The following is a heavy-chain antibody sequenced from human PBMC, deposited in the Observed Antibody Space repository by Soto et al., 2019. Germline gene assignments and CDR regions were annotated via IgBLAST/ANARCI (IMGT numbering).Heavy chain of an antibody. CDR3: AKDDFTDRGDDYFDY. V-gene: IGHV3-23*01. CDR2: IGASGDIT. J-gene: IGHJ4*02. D-gene: IGHD2-21*02. Sequence: QPGGSLRLSCAASGFSFTNFAMSWVRQAPGKGLEWVAGIGASGDITWYADSVKVRLSISRDNSKNTLYLQLNSLRFEDTAVYYCAKDDFTDRGDDYFDYWGPGTLVTVSS. CDR1: GFSFTNFA.